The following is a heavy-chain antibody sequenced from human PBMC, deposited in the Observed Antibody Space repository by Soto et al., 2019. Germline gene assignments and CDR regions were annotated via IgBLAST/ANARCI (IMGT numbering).Heavy chain of an antibody. Sequence: EVQLLESGGGLVQPGGSLRLSCAASGFTFSSYAMSWVRQAPGKGLEWVSAISGSGGSTYYTDSVKGRFTISRDNSKNTLYLQMNSLRAEDTAVYYCAKSPNYYYYGIDVWGQGTTVTVSS. CDR3: AKSPNYYYYGIDV. CDR2: ISGSGGST. CDR1: GFTFSSYA. J-gene: IGHJ6*02. V-gene: IGHV3-23*01.